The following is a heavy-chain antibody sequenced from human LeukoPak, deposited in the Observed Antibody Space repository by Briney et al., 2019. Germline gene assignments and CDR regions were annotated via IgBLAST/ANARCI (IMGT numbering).Heavy chain of an antibody. V-gene: IGHV3-30*02. CDR2: IRSNGGNK. Sequence: PGGSLRLSCVASGFTFSNYGMHWVRQAPGKGLEWVAFIRSNGGNKYYADAVKGRFTISRDNSKHTLYVQMNSLRAEDTAVYYCAKDRGSGMPTNFDYWGQGTLVTVSS. D-gene: IGHD5-24*01. CDR3: AKDRGSGMPTNFDY. CDR1: GFTFSNYG. J-gene: IGHJ4*02.